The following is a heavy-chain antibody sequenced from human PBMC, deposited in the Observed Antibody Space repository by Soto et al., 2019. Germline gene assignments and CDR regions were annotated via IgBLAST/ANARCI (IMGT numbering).Heavy chain of an antibody. V-gene: IGHV3-66*01. CDR2: IYSGGSA. CDR1: GFSVSTNF. J-gene: IGHJ4*02. Sequence: EVQLVASGGGLVQPGGSLRLSCAASGFSVSTNFMAWVRQAPGKGLEWVSVIYSGGSAYYADSVRGRFTISRDSSKNTLYLQMNSVRAEDTAVYYCSTAPGFFDYWGQGTLVTVSS. CDR3: STAPGFFDY. D-gene: IGHD4-17*01.